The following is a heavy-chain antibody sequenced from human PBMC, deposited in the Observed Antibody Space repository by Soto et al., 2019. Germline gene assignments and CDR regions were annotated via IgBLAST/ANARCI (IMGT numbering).Heavy chain of an antibody. J-gene: IGHJ5*02. D-gene: IGHD1-7*01. CDR2: TYYRSKWYN. V-gene: IGHV6-1*01. Sequence: QSQTLSLTCAISGDSVSSNSAAWNWIRQSPSRGLEWLGRTYYRSKWYNDYAVSVKSRITINPDTSKNQFSLQLNSVTPEDTAVYYCARDLVNGITGTTDWFDPWGQGTLVTVSS. CDR1: GDSVSSNSAA. CDR3: ARDLVNGITGTTDWFDP.